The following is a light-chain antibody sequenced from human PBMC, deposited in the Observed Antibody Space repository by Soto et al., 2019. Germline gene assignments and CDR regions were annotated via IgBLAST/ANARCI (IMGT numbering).Light chain of an antibody. J-gene: IGKJ4*01. CDR1: QNIFNY. Sequence: DVQLTQSPSTLPASVGDRVAITCQATQNIFNYLNWFQQRPGKAPQLLISDASHLEPGVPSRFSGQRSGTDFTLIINDLQPEDFATYFCQQYEDLPLTFAGGTRVEV. V-gene: IGKV1-33*01. CDR2: DAS. CDR3: QQYEDLPLT.